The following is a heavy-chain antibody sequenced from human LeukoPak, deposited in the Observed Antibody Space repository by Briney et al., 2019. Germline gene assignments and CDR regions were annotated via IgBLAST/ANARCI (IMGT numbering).Heavy chain of an antibody. Sequence: GGSLRLSCAASGFIFSSYAMHWVRQAPGKGLEWVALIWHDASHKFYTDSVKGRFTISRDNSKNTLYLQMNSLRAEDTAVYYCANGVMDYYGSGSYGGAFDYWGQGTLVTVSS. V-gene: IGHV3-33*06. CDR3: ANGVMDYYGSGSYGGAFDY. J-gene: IGHJ4*02. CDR2: IWHDASHK. CDR1: GFIFSSYA. D-gene: IGHD3-10*01.